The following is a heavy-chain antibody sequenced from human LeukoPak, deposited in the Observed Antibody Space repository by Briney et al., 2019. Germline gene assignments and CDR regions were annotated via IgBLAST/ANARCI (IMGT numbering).Heavy chain of an antibody. CDR1: EFTFTSYE. V-gene: IGHV3-23*01. CDR2: IIGSAVNT. J-gene: IGHJ4*02. Sequence: GGSLRLSCAASEFTFTSYELNWVRQAPGKGLEWVSTIIGSAVNTYYADSVKGRFTISRDDSKNTVYLQMNSLRAEDTAVYSCAKYTSGTSYRGLDQWGQGTLVTVSS. CDR3: AKYTSGTSYRGLDQ. D-gene: IGHD3-10*01.